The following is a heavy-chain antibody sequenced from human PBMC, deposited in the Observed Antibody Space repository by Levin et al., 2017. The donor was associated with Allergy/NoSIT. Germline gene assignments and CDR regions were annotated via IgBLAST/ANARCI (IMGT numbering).Heavy chain of an antibody. D-gene: IGHD2-15*01. V-gene: IGHV3-23*01. Sequence: GGSLRLSCAASGFTFSTYAMSWVRQAPGKGLEWVSTISGSGGSTYYADSVKARFTISRDNSKNTLYLQMNTLRAEDTAVYFCARKGGLLFDYWGQGTLVTVSS. CDR3: ARKGGLLFDY. CDR2: ISGSGGST. J-gene: IGHJ4*02. CDR1: GFTFSTYA.